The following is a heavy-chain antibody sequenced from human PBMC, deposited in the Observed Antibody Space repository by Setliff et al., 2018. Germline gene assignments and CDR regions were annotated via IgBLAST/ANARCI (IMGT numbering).Heavy chain of an antibody. J-gene: IGHJ3*01. V-gene: IGHV4-4*07. D-gene: IGHD1-1*01. Sequence: SETLSLTCTVSGGSTNNYHWTWIRQPAGKGLEWIGRLYPNGNTNYNPSLKRRVNMSADSSKNNLSLRLKYVTAADTALYYCRQAVVGRDVFDVWGQGTVVTVSS. CDR1: GGSTNNYH. CDR2: LYPNGNT. CDR3: RQAVVGRDVFDV.